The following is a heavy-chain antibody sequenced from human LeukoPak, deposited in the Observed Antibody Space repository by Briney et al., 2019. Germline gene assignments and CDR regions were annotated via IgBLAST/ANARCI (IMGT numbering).Heavy chain of an antibody. V-gene: IGHV1-69*05. D-gene: IGHD3-10*01. CDR1: GGTFSSYA. CDR3: ARNYGSGSYTTPTPFDY. Sequence: SVKVSCKASGGTFSSYAISWVRQAPGQGLEWMGGIIPIFGTANYAQKFQGRVTMTTDTSTSTAYVELRSLTSDDTAVYYCARNYGSGSYTTPTPFDYWGQGTLVTVSS. CDR2: IIPIFGTA. J-gene: IGHJ4*02.